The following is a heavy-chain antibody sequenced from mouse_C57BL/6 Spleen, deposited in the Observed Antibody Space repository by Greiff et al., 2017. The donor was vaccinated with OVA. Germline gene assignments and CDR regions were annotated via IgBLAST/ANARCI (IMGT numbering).Heavy chain of an antibody. Sequence: EVKLVESGGGLVKPGGSLKLSCAASGFTFSDYGMHWVRQAPEKGLEWVAYISSGSSTIYYADTVKGRFTISRDNAKNTLFLQMTSLRSEDTAMYYCAGLFYYAMDYWGQGTSVTVSS. J-gene: IGHJ4*01. CDR3: AGLFYYAMDY. CDR2: ISSGSSTI. V-gene: IGHV5-17*01. CDR1: GFTFSDYG.